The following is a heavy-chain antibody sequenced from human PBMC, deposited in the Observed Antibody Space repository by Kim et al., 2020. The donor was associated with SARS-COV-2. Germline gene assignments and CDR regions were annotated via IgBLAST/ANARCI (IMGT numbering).Heavy chain of an antibody. D-gene: IGHD1-26*01. J-gene: IGHJ4*02. Sequence: GGSLRLSCAASGFTFSDYYMSWIRQAPGKGLDWVSYISTSGTTIYYVDSVKGRFTISRDNAKNSLYLQMNSLRAEDTAVYYCARDLSGSHYGYDYWGQGTLVTVSS. CDR1: GFTFSDYY. CDR2: ISTSGTTI. CDR3: ARDLSGSHYGYDY. V-gene: IGHV3-11*01.